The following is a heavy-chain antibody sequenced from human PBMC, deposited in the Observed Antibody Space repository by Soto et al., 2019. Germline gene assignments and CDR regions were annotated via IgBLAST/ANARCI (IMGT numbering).Heavy chain of an antibody. CDR2: INANNGNT. V-gene: IGHV1-18*01. CDR3: ARDTMTGYLQFDY. Sequence: QVQLVQSGAEVKKPGASVKVSCRASGYTFTNYGISWVRQAPGQGLEWMGWINANNGNTNYAQTLQGRVTMTTDTSTSTAYMELSSLRSDDTAVYYCARDTMTGYLQFDYWGQRTLVTVSS. D-gene: IGHD3-9*01. CDR1: GYTFTNYG. J-gene: IGHJ4*02.